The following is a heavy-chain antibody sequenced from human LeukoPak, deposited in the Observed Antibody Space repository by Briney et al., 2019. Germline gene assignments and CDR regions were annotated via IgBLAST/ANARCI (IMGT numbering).Heavy chain of an antibody. CDR3: LRGDRRDY. V-gene: IGHV3-21*06. CDR1: GFTFNTYS. Sequence: GGSLRLSCEASGFTFNTYSMNWARQAPGKGLEWVSPIYSSGGYMFYADSVKGRFIISRDNAKDSLYLQMNSLRVEDTAVYYCLRGDRRDYWGQGTLVTVSS. CDR2: IYSSGGYM. J-gene: IGHJ4*02.